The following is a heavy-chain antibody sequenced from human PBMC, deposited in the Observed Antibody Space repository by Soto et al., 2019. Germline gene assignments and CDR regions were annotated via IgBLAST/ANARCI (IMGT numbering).Heavy chain of an antibody. J-gene: IGHJ6*02. CDR2: IIPIFGTA. CDR3: ARRRGGLGGCYPRWSYSYGMDV. Sequence: QVQLVQSGAEVKKPGSSVKVSCKASGGTFSSYAISWVRQAPGQGLEWMGGIIPIFGTANYAQKFQGRVTISAAESTTTASMELSSLGSEDTAVDYCARRRGGLGGCYPRWSYSYGMDVWGQGPTVTVSS. V-gene: IGHV1-69*01. CDR1: GGTFSSYA. D-gene: IGHD3-10*01.